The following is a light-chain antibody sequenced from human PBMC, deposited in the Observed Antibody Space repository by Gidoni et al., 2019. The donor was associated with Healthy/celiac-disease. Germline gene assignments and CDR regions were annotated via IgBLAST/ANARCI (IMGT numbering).Light chain of an antibody. V-gene: IGKV1-8*01. Sequence: IRMTQSPSSFSASTGDRVTITCRASQGISSYLAWYQQKPGKAPKLLIYAASTLQSGVPSRFSGSGSGTDFTLTISCLQSEDCATYYCQKYYSYPRTVGQGTKVEIK. CDR1: QGISSY. CDR3: QKYYSYPRT. CDR2: AAS. J-gene: IGKJ1*01.